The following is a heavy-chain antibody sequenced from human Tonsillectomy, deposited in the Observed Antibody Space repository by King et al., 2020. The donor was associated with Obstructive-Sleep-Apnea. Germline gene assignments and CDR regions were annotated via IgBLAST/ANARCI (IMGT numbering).Heavy chain of an antibody. Sequence: VQLVESGGGLVQPGGSLRLSCAASGFTFNSYWMSWVRQAPGKGLEWVANIKQDGSETYYVDSVKGRFTISRDNAKSSLYLQMNSLRAEDTAMYYCAKCTSTSCHYYGMDVWGQGTTVTVPS. D-gene: IGHD2-2*01. J-gene: IGHJ6*02. V-gene: IGHV3-7*01. CDR2: IKQDGSET. CDR3: AKCTSTSCHYYGMDV. CDR1: GFTFNSYW.